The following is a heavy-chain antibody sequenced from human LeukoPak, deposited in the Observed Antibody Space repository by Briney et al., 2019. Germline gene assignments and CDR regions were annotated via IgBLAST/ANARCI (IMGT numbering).Heavy chain of an antibody. CDR2: INHSGRT. CDR3: ARDVVVVPAAIHYGMDG. V-gene: IGHV4-34*01. D-gene: IGHD2-2*01. Sequence: KPSETLSLTCAVYGGSFSDYFWGWIRQPPGKGLEWIGEINHSGRTYYNPSLKSRVTISVDTSKNQFSLNLSSVTAADTAVYYCARDVVVVPAAIHYGMDGWGQGTTVTVSS. CDR1: GGSFSDYF. J-gene: IGHJ6*02.